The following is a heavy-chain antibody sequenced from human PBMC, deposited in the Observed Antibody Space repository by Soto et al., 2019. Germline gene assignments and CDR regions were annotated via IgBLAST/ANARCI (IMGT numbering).Heavy chain of an antibody. CDR1: GGSVSSGSYY. V-gene: IGHV4-61*01. Sequence: SETLSLTXTVSGGSVSSGSYYWSWIRQPPGKGLEWIGYIYYSGSTNYNPSLKSRVTISVDTSKNQFSLKLSSVTAADTAVYYCARGELAYCGGDCYPGYYGMDVWGQGTTVTVSS. D-gene: IGHD2-21*02. CDR3: ARGELAYCGGDCYPGYYGMDV. J-gene: IGHJ6*02. CDR2: IYYSGST.